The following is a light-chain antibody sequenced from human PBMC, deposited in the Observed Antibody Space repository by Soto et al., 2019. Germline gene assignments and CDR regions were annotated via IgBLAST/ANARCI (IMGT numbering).Light chain of an antibody. Sequence: QSALTQPASVSGSPGQSITISCTGTSSEVGGYNYVSWYQQHPGKAPKLMIYEVSNRPSGVSNRFSGSKSGNTASLTISGRQAEDEADYYCSSYTSSSTLAVFGGGTKVTVL. V-gene: IGLV2-14*01. CDR3: SSYTSSSTLAV. CDR1: SSEVGGYNY. CDR2: EVS. J-gene: IGLJ2*01.